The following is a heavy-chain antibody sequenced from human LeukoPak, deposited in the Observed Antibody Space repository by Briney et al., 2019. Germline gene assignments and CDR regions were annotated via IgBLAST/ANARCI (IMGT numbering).Heavy chain of an antibody. Sequence: PGGSMRLSCAASGFTFSSYGMHCIRQAPGKGLEWVSYISGNGNTIYDADSVKGRFTISGDNAKNSLFLQMNILRVEDTAVYFCAREIDVCEIWGQGTTVTVSS. V-gene: IGHV3-48*03. CDR1: GFTFSSYG. CDR3: AREIDVCEI. J-gene: IGHJ3*02. CDR2: ISGNGNTI.